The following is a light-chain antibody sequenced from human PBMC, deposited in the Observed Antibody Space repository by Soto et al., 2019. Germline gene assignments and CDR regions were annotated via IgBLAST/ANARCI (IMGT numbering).Light chain of an antibody. CDR3: QQYNSYS. V-gene: IGKV1-5*01. Sequence: DIQMTQSPSTLSASVGDRFTITCLPSQSISNWLAWYQQKPGTAPKVLIYPASNLQSGVPSRFSGSGYGTEFTLTISRPQPDAFASYYCQQYNSYSFGQGTKVDIK. CDR1: QSISNW. J-gene: IGKJ1*01. CDR2: PAS.